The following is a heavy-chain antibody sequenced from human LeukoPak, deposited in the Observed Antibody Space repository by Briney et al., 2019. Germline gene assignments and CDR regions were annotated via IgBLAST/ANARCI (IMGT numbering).Heavy chain of an antibody. V-gene: IGHV1-46*01. J-gene: IGHJ3*01. CDR2: INPSGGSA. CDR1: GYTFTSYY. CDR3: ARGPYSSALEFWAFDL. D-gene: IGHD6-25*01. Sequence: ASVKVSCKASGYTFTSYYMHWVRQAPGQGLEWMGIINPSGGSASYAQKFQGRVTMIRDTSTSTVYMELSSLRSEDTAMYYCARGPYSSALEFWAFDLWGQGTMVTVSS.